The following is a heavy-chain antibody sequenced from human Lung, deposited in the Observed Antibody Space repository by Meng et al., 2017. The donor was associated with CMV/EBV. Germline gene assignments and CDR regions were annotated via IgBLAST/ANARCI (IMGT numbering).Heavy chain of an antibody. CDR3: ARSGYCSSTSCDNWFDP. Sequence: GESLKISCKGSGYSFTSHWIGWVRQMPGKGLEWMGIIYPGDSDTRYSPSFQGQVTISADKSISTAYLQWSSLKASDTAMYYCARSGYCSSTSCDNWFDPWGQGTLVXVSS. J-gene: IGHJ5*02. V-gene: IGHV5-51*01. D-gene: IGHD2-2*03. CDR2: IYPGDSDT. CDR1: GYSFTSHW.